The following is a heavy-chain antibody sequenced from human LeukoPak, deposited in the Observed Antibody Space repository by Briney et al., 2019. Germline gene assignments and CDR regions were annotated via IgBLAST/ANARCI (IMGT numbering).Heavy chain of an antibody. V-gene: IGHV4-34*01. D-gene: IGHD5-18*01. CDR3: ARSRGYRKYYFDY. CDR2: INHSGST. Sequence: PSETLSLTCAVYGGSFSGYYWSWIRQPPGKRLEWIGEINHSGSTNYNPSLKSRVTISVDTSKNQFSLKLSSVTAADTAVYYCARSRGYRKYYFDYWGQGTLVTVSS. J-gene: IGHJ4*02. CDR1: GGSFSGYY.